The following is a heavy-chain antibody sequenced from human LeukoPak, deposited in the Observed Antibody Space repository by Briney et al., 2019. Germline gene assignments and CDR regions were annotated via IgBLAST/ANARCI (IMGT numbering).Heavy chain of an antibody. Sequence: PSETLSLTCTVSGGSISSSSYYWGWIRQPPGKGLEWIGSIHYSGSTYYNPSLKSRVTISVDTSKNQFSLKLSSVTAADTAVYYCARVFLLVAATGTWWFDPWGQGTLVTVSS. V-gene: IGHV4-39*07. D-gene: IGHD6-13*01. CDR3: ARVFLLVAATGTWWFDP. J-gene: IGHJ5*02. CDR1: GGSISSSSYY. CDR2: IHYSGST.